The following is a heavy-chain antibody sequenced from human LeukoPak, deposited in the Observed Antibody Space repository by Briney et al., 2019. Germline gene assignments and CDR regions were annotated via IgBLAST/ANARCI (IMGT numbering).Heavy chain of an antibody. Sequence: SQTLSLTCAVSGGSISSGGYSWSWIRQPPGKGLEWIGYIYHSGSTYYNPSLKSRVTISVDRSKNQFSLKLSSVTAADTAVYYCARVGDTYGDYTVGYWGQGTLVTVSS. CDR2: IYHSGST. CDR3: ARVGDTYGDYTVGY. V-gene: IGHV4-30-2*01. CDR1: GGSISSGGYS. D-gene: IGHD4-17*01. J-gene: IGHJ4*02.